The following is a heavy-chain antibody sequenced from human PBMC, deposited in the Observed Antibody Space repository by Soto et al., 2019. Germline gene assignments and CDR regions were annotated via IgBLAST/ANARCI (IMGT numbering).Heavy chain of an antibody. Sequence: GWSLRLSCAASVFTFSSYAMHWFRQAPGKGLEWVAVISYDGSNKYYADSVKGRFTISRDNSKNTLYLQMNSLRAEDTAVYYCARDLGFGDYASGLDYWGQGTLVTVSS. CDR1: VFTFSSYA. CDR3: ARDLGFGDYASGLDY. J-gene: IGHJ4*02. CDR2: ISYDGSNK. V-gene: IGHV3-30-3*01. D-gene: IGHD4-17*01.